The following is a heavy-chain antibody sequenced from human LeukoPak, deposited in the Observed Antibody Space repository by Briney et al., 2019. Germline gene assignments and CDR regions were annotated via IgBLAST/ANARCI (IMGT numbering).Heavy chain of an antibody. D-gene: IGHD6-13*01. CDR2: ISAYNGNT. Sequence: GASVKVSCKASGYTFTSYGISWVLPAPGHGLEWMGWISAYNGNTNYAQKLQGRVTMTTDTSTSTAYMELRSLRSDDTAVYYCAREYVAAAGNNWFDPWGREPWSPSPQ. CDR3: AREYVAAAGNNWFDP. V-gene: IGHV1-18*01. CDR1: GYTFTSYG. J-gene: IGHJ5*02.